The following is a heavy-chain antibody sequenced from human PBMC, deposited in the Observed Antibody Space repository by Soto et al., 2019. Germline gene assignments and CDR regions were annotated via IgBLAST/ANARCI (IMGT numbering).Heavy chain of an antibody. CDR1: GGSISSYY. J-gene: IGHJ5*02. V-gene: IGHV4-59*01. CDR3: ARGSLTIFGVVSRRYNRFDP. D-gene: IGHD3-3*01. CDR2: IYYSGST. Sequence: SETLSLTCTVSGGSISSYYWSWLRQPPGKGLEWIGYIYYSGSTNYNPSLKSRVTISVDTSKNQFSLKLSSVTAADTAVYYCARGSLTIFGVVSRRYNRFDPWGQAPLATVSS.